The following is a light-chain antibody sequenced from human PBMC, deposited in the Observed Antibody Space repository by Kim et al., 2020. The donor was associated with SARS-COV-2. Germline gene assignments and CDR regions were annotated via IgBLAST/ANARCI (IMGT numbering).Light chain of an antibody. J-gene: IGLJ1*01. V-gene: IGLV2-14*03. Sequence: QSALTQPASVSGSPGQSITISCTGTSSDVGGYNYVSWYQQYPGKAPKLMIYDVSKRPSGVSNRFSGSKSSNTASLTISGLQAEDEADYYCSSYRSSGYVFGTGTKVTVL. CDR1: SSDVGGYNY. CDR3: SSYRSSGYV. CDR2: DVS.